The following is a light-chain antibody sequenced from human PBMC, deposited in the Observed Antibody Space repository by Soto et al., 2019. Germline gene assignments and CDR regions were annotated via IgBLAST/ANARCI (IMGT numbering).Light chain of an antibody. V-gene: IGKV3-20*01. CDR1: QSVSSSY. J-gene: IGKJ2*01. CDR3: HQYGSLYT. Sequence: EIVLTQSPGTLSLSPGERATLSCRASQSVSSSYLAWYQQKPGQAPRLLIYGASSRATGIPDRFSGSGSGTDFTLTISRQEPEDFVVYYCHQYGSLYTFGQGTKLEIK. CDR2: GAS.